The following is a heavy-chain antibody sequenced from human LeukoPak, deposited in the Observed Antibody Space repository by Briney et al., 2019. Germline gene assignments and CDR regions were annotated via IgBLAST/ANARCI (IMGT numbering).Heavy chain of an antibody. Sequence: GGSLRLSCAASGFSVGTNYMTWVRQAPGKGLEWVSMIYAGGNTYYRDSVKGRFTISRDSSKNTVFLHMSGLRDDDTAVYYCVGGHDLEFEFWGQGTLVIVSS. CDR3: VGGHDLEFEF. CDR1: GFSVGTNY. CDR2: IYAGGNT. D-gene: IGHD4-23*01. V-gene: IGHV3-53*01. J-gene: IGHJ5*01.